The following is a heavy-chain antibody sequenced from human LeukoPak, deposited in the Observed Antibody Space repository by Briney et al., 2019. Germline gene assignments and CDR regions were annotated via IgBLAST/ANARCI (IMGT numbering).Heavy chain of an antibody. V-gene: IGHV1-3*01. Sequence: GASVKVSCKASGYTFSDYAMHWVRQAPGQRLEWMGWINAGNGKTKYSQKFQGRVTITGDTSASTAYMELSSLRSEDTAVYYCTVTDPKRSGATIFDYWGQGTLVTVSS. CDR3: TVTDPKRSGATIFDY. CDR1: GYTFSDYA. J-gene: IGHJ4*02. CDR2: INAGNGKT. D-gene: IGHD1-26*01.